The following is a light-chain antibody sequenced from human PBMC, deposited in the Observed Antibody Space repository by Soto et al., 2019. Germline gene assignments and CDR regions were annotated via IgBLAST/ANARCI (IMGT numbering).Light chain of an antibody. CDR1: SSNIGAGYD. CDR2: GNS. V-gene: IGLV1-40*01. CDR3: QSYDSSLSGYYV. J-gene: IGLJ1*01. Sequence: QSVLTQPPLVSGAPGQRVTISCTGSSSNIGAGYDVHWYQQLPGTAPKLLIYGNSNRPSGVPDRFSGSKSGTSASLAITGLQAEDEADYYCQSYDSSLSGYYVFGTGTKLTVL.